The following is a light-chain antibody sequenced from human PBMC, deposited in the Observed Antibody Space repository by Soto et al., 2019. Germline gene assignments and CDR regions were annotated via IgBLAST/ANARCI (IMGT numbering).Light chain of an antibody. V-gene: IGKV3-20*01. CDR3: QQYYGDPRT. CDR2: GAS. J-gene: IGKJ1*01. Sequence: EFVLTQSPGTLSLSPGERVTLXXRSSQSVISSYLAWYQQKPGKAPRXXIYGASSRATGIPDRFSGSGAVTDFTLTISCLHSEDFATYYCQQYYGDPRTFGQGTKVDIK. CDR1: QSVISSY.